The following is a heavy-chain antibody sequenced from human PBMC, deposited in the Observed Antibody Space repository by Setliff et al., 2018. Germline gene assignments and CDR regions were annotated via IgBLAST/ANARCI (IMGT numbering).Heavy chain of an antibody. CDR1: GYSSSTCW. V-gene: IGHV5-51*01. D-gene: IGHD3-10*01. CDR2: IYPGDSIT. Sequence: GESLMTSCKGAGYSSSTCWFGWVLQMPRKGVVGLGSIYPGDSITRYSPSFQGQVTISVDTSNNTASLQWSSLRASDTAIYYCARHPYYNGSGTYRDNNNRWFDPWGQGTLVTVSS. J-gene: IGHJ5*02. CDR3: ARHPYYNGSGTYRDNNNRWFDP.